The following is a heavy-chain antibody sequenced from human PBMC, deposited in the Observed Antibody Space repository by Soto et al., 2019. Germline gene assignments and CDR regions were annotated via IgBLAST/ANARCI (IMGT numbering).Heavy chain of an antibody. D-gene: IGHD2-2*01. Sequence: SVKVSCKASGGTFSSYAISWVRQAPGQGLEWMGGIIPIFGTANYAQKFQGRVTITADKSTSTAYMELSSLRSEDTAVYYCARDEDIVVVPAARDVYYYYGMDVWGQGTTVTSP. CDR3: ARDEDIVVVPAARDVYYYYGMDV. J-gene: IGHJ6*02. CDR2: IIPIFGTA. CDR1: GGTFSSYA. V-gene: IGHV1-69*06.